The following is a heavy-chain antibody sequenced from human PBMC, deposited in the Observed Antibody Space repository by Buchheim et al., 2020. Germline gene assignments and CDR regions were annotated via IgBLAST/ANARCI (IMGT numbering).Heavy chain of an antibody. J-gene: IGHJ5*02. CDR2: ISGSGGST. Sequence: EVQLLESGGGLVQPGGSLRLSCAASGFSFNSYAMSWVRQAPGKGLEWVSGISGSGGSTYYADSVKGRFTISRDNSKNTLSLQMHSLTAEDTAVYYCAKDLSPIRAGTPPGAWFDPWCQGTL. D-gene: IGHD2-21*01. V-gene: IGHV3-23*01. CDR3: AKDLSPIRAGTPPGAWFDP. CDR1: GFSFNSYA.